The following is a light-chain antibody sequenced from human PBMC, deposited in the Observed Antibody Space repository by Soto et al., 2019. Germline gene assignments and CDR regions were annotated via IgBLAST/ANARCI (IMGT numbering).Light chain of an antibody. V-gene: IGKV3-20*01. Sequence: EIVLTQSPGTLSLSPGERATLSCRACQSVSSNYLAWYQQKPGQAPRLLIYGASSRATGIPDRFSGSGSGTDFTLTISRLEPEDFAVYHCHQYGSSPLTFGGGTKVEIK. J-gene: IGKJ4*01. CDR3: HQYGSSPLT. CDR1: QSVSSNY. CDR2: GAS.